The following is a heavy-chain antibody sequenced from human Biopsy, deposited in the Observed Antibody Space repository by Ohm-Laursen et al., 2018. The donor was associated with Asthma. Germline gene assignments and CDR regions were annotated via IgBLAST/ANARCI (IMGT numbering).Heavy chain of an antibody. Sequence: SSVKVSCKTPGGTFSNFAISWVRQAPGQGLEWMGGIMTVFGTTNYAQKFQGRVTITADESTSTAYMEVTSLRSEDTAIYYCARCQVGYSSGWSLLLKKIYYSGMDVWGQGTAVTVSS. D-gene: IGHD6-19*01. CDR2: IMTVFGTT. V-gene: IGHV1-69*01. CDR3: ARCQVGYSSGWSLLLKKIYYSGMDV. CDR1: GGTFSNFA. J-gene: IGHJ6*02.